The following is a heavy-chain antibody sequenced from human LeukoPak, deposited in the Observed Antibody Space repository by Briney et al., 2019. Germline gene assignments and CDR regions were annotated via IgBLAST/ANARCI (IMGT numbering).Heavy chain of an antibody. J-gene: IGHJ4*02. V-gene: IGHV3-33*01. CDR3: ARGEQLYYFDY. CDR2: IWYDGSNK. CDR1: GFTFSSYG. Sequence: GGSLRLSCAASGFTFSSYGMLWVRQAPGKGLEWVAVIWYDGSNKYYADSVKGRFTISRDNSKNTLYLQMNSLRAEDTAVYYCARGEQLYYFDYWGQGTLVTVSS. D-gene: IGHD6-6*01.